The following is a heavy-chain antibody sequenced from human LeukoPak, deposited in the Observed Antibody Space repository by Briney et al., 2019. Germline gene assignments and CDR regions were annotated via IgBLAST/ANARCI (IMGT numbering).Heavy chain of an antibody. V-gene: IGHV4-59*01. CDR2: IYYSGST. J-gene: IGHJ4*02. CDR1: GGSISSYY. D-gene: IGHD1-26*01. Sequence: PSETLSLTCTVSGGSISSYYWSWIRQPPGKGLEWIGYIYYSGSTNYNPSLKSRVTISVDTSKNQFSLKLSSVTAADTAVYYCARGGSYGDYFDYWGQGTLVTVSS. CDR3: ARGGSYGDYFDY.